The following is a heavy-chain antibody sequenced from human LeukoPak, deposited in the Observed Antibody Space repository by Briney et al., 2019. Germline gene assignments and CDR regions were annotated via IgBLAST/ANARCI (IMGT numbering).Heavy chain of an antibody. V-gene: IGHV1-18*01. CDR1: GYTFTSYG. D-gene: IGHD3-3*01. J-gene: IGHJ6*03. CDR3: ASGSEYYDFRSGYWASKHARYYMDV. Sequence: ASVKVSCKASGYTFTSYGISWVRQAPGQGLEWMGWISAYNGNTNYAQKLQGRVTMTTDTSTSTAYMELRSLRSDDTAVYYCASGSEYYDFRSGYWASKHARYYMDVWGKGTTVTVSS. CDR2: ISAYNGNT.